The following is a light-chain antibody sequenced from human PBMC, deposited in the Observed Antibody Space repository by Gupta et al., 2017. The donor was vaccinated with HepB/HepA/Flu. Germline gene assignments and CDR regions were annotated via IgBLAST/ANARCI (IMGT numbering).Light chain of an antibody. V-gene: IGLV3-1*01. CDR3: QAWDSSTDVV. Sequence: YALPQPPSVSVSPGQTASITCSGDKLGDKYACWYQQKPGQSPVLVIYQDSKRPSGIPERFSGSNSGNTATLTISGTQAMDEADYYCQAWDSSTDVVFGGGTKLTVL. CDR1: KLGDKY. J-gene: IGLJ2*01. CDR2: QDS.